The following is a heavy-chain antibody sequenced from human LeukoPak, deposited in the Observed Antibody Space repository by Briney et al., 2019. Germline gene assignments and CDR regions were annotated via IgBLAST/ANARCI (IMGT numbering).Heavy chain of an antibody. CDR1: GFTFSSYW. Sequence: GGSLRLSCAASGFTFSSYWMSWVRQAPGKGLEWVANIKQDGSEKYYVDSVKGRFTISKDNAKNSLYLQMNSLRAEDTAVYYCARDCSSTSCYTGYFDYWGQGTLVTVSS. V-gene: IGHV3-7*01. D-gene: IGHD2-2*02. CDR3: ARDCSSTSCYTGYFDY. J-gene: IGHJ4*02. CDR2: IKQDGSEK.